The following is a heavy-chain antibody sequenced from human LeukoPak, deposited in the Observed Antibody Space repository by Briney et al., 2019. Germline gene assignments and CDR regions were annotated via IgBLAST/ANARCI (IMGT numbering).Heavy chain of an antibody. CDR3: ARDGDGYNLGY. CDR1: GYTFSGYY. V-gene: IGHV1-2*02. CDR2: LNPNSGGT. D-gene: IGHD5-24*01. J-gene: IGHJ4*02. Sequence: ASVKVSCKASGYTFSGYYLQWVRQAPGQGPEWMGWLNPNSGGTNYAQKFQGRVTMTRDTSISTAYMELTRLGSDDTAVYYCARDGDGYNLGYWGQGTLVTVSS.